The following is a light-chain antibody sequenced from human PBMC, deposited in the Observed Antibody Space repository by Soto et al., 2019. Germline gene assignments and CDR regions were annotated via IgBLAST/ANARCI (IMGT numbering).Light chain of an antibody. CDR2: DVS. Sequence: QSALTQPRSVSGSPGQSVTISCTGTSSDVGGYNYVSWYQQHPGKAPKLMIYDVSKRPSGVPDRLSGSKSGNTASLTISGLQAEDEADYYCCSYAGSYTPVVFGGGNNVTVL. V-gene: IGLV2-11*01. CDR3: CSYAGSYTPVV. J-gene: IGLJ2*01. CDR1: SSDVGGYNY.